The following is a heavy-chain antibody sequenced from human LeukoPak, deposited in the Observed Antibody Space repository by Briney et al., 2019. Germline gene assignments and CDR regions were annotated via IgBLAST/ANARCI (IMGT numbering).Heavy chain of an antibody. CDR1: GFTFSSYS. Sequence: GGSLRLSCAASGFTFSSYSMNWVRQAPGEGLEWVSSISSSSSYIYYAGSVKGRFTISRDNAKNSLYLQMNSLRAEDTAVYYCARPRGNVEMATIPFDYWGQGTLVTVSS. J-gene: IGHJ4*02. CDR3: ARPRGNVEMATIPFDY. CDR2: ISSSSSYI. V-gene: IGHV3-21*01. D-gene: IGHD5-24*01.